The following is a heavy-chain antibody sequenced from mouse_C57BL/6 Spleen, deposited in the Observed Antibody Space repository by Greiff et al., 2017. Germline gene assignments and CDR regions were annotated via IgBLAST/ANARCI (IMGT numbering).Heavy chain of an antibody. CDR1: GYTFTSYW. Sequence: QVQLQQPGAELVKPGASVKLSCKASGYTFTSYWMHWVKQRPGQGLEWIGMIHPNSGSTNYNEKFKSKATLTVDKSSSTAYMRLRCLTSEGSAVYDCASDLTAVVEGWDFDVWGTGTTVTVSS. J-gene: IGHJ1*03. V-gene: IGHV1-64*01. CDR2: IHPNSGST. D-gene: IGHD1-1*01. CDR3: ASDLTAVVEGWDFDV.